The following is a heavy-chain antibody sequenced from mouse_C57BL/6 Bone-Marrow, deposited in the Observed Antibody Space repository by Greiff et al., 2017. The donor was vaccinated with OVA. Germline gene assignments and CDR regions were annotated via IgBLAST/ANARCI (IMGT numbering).Heavy chain of an antibody. CDR2: IWSGGST. CDR3: ARRSLPGYFDV. V-gene: IGHV2-2*01. CDR1: GFSLTSYG. J-gene: IGHJ1*03. Sequence: QVQLQQSGPGLVQPSQSLSITCTVSGFSLTSYGVHWVRQSPGKGLEWLGVIWSGGSTDYNAAFISRLSISKDNSKSQVFFKMNSLQADDTAIDYCARRSLPGYFDVWGTGTTVTVSA.